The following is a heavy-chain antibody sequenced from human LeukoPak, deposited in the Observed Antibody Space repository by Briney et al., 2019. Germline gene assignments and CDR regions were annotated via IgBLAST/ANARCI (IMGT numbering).Heavy chain of an antibody. CDR3: VRSLRSADF. V-gene: IGHV3-74*01. J-gene: IGHJ4*02. Sequence: AGGSLRLSCEASGFTFSNYWMDWVRQAPGKGLMWVSQISTDGSQTFYADSVKGRFTISRDNAKNTLFLQMDSLRPEDTAVYYCVRSLRSADFWGQGTLVTVSS. CDR2: ISTDGSQT. CDR1: GFTFSNYW.